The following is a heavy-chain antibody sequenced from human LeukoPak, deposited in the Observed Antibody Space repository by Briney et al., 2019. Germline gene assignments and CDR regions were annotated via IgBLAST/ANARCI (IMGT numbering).Heavy chain of an antibody. D-gene: IGHD6-6*01. J-gene: IGHJ4*02. CDR2: MSYSGSST. CDR3: AKDRSSSFSGFLEY. V-gene: IGHV3-23*01. CDR1: GFTLSSYA. Sequence: QPGGSLRLSCAASGFTLSSYAMNWVRQAPGKGLEWVSAMSYSGSSTYYADSVKGRFTISRDNSKNTLYLQMNSLRAEDTAVYYCAKDRSSSFSGFLEYWGQGTLVTVSS.